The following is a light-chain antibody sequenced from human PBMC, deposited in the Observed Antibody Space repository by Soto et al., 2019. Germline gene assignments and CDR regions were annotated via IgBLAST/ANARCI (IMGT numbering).Light chain of an antibody. CDR3: QQYDTYWT. CDR2: DAS. J-gene: IGKJ1*01. CDR1: QGISNW. V-gene: IGKV1-5*01. Sequence: DIQMTQSPSTLSASVGDRVTISCRASQGISNWLAWYQQKPGKAPNLLIYDASNLASGVPSRFSGSGSGTEFTLTISSLQPDDFATYYCQQYDTYWTFGQGTKVEVE.